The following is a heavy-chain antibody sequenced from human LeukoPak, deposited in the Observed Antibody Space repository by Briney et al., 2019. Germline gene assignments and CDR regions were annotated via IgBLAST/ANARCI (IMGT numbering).Heavy chain of an antibody. V-gene: IGHV4-61*02. J-gene: IGHJ4*02. Sequence: SEALSVTCMVSGGSISRGSYYWRWVRQPAGGGLEWIGRIYTSGSTNYNPSLKSRVTISVDTSKNQFSLKLSSVTAADSAVYYCARERSGSYDYWGQGTLVTVSS. CDR2: IYTSGST. CDR1: GGSISRGSYY. CDR3: ARERSGSYDY. D-gene: IGHD1-26*01.